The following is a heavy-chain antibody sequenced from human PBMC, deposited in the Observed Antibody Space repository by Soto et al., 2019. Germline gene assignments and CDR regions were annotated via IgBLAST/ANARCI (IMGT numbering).Heavy chain of an antibody. D-gene: IGHD1-26*01. J-gene: IGHJ4*02. V-gene: IGHV4-59*01. CDR1: GDSIKNYY. Sequence: SETLSLTCAVSGDSIKNYYWSWIRQPPRGGLEWIGHIYYSGNTNYNPSLKSRVTISVDTSENQFSLKMRSVTAADAAVYFCARVKYTGRNSYFDYWGQGTVVTVSS. CDR3: ARVKYTGRNSYFDY. CDR2: IYYSGNT.